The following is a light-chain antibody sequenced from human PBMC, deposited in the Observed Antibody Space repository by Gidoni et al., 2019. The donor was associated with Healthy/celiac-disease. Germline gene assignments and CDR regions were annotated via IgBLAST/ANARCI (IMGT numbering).Light chain of an antibody. CDR3: QQYGSTFT. Sequence: ELVLTQSPGTLSLSPGARATLSCRASQSVSSSYLAWYQQKPGQAPRLLIYGASSRATGIPDRFSGSGSGTDFTLTISRLEPEDFAVYYCQQYGSTFTFGPGTKVEIK. CDR2: GAS. J-gene: IGKJ3*01. V-gene: IGKV3-20*01. CDR1: QSVSSSY.